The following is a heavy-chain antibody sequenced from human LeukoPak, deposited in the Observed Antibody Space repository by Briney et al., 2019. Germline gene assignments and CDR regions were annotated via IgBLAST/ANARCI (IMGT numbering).Heavy chain of an antibody. CDR1: GGSISSYY. Sequence: SETLSLTCTVSGGSISSYYRSWIRQPPGKGLEWIGYIYYSGSNNYNSALKSQVTISADTSKNQFSLKLSSVTAADTAVYYCARIGGIPLGSFDIWGQGTMVTVTS. CDR3: ARIGGIPLGSFDI. J-gene: IGHJ3*02. V-gene: IGHV4-59*01. D-gene: IGHD2-2*02. CDR2: IYYSGSN.